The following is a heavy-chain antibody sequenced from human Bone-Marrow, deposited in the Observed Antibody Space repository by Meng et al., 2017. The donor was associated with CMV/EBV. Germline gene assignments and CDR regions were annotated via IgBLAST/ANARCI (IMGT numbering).Heavy chain of an antibody. D-gene: IGHD2-2*01. Sequence: SETLSLTCTVSGGSISSYYWSWIRQPPGKGLEWIGYIYYSGSTNYNPSLKSRVTISVDTSKNQFSLKLSSVTAADTAVYYCARDGLVEYQRKGAFAIWGQGKMVNFSS. V-gene: IGHV4-59*01. CDR1: GGSISSYY. J-gene: IGHJ3*02. CDR2: IYYSGST. CDR3: ARDGLVEYQRKGAFAI.